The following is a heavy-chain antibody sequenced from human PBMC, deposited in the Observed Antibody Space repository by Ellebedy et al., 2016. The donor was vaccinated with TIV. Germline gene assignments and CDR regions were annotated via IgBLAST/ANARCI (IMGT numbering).Heavy chain of an antibody. D-gene: IGHD3-16*01. V-gene: IGHV3-33*01. Sequence: PGGSLRLSCTASGFTFSSYAMHWVRQFPDKGLDWVALIWYDGSNDNYADSVKGRFTISRDNSKTTLYLQINSLRAEDTAVYYCARESKTEPRGGIRVDYWGQGTLVTVSS. CDR3: ARESKTEPRGGIRVDY. J-gene: IGHJ4*02. CDR1: GFTFSSYA. CDR2: IWYDGSND.